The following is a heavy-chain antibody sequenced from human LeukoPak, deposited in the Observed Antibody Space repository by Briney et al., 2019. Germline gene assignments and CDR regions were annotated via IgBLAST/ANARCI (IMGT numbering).Heavy chain of an antibody. V-gene: IGHV3-23*01. CDR2: ISGSGGST. D-gene: IGHD3-22*01. CDR1: GFTFSSYG. CDR3: AKDLGYYYDSSGYC. J-gene: IGHJ4*02. Sequence: GGSLRLSCAASGFTFSSYGMSWVRQAPGKGLEWVSAISGSGGSTYYADSVKGRFTISRDNSKNTLYLQMNSLRAEDTAVYYCAKDLGYYYDSSGYCWGQGTLVTVSS.